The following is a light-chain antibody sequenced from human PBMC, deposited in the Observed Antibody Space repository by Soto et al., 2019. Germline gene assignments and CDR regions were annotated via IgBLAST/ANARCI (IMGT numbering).Light chain of an antibody. CDR3: MQGTDGPPYS. CDR1: QSLVYRDGNTY. V-gene: IGKV2-30*01. CDR2: KVS. Sequence: VVLTQSTLSLPVTLGQPASISCRSSQSLVYRDGNTYLNWLQQRPCQSPRRLIYKVSDRDSGVPDRFSGRGSGTDVTLKISRVEAEDVGVYYCMQGTDGPPYSVGQGTKLELK. J-gene: IGKJ2*03.